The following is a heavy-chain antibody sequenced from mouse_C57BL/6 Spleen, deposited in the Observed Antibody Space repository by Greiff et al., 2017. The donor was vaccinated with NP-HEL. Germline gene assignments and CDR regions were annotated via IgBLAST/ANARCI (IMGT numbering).Heavy chain of an antibody. V-gene: IGHV1-42*01. CDR2: INPSTGGT. Sequence: VQLQQSGPELVKPGASVKISCKASGYSFTGYYMNWVKQSPEKSLEWIGEINPSTGGTTYNQKFKAKATLTVDKSSSTAYMQLKSLTSEDSAVYYCARYENYDYDGPYAMDYWGQGTSVTVSS. J-gene: IGHJ4*01. CDR3: ARYENYDYDGPYAMDY. D-gene: IGHD2-4*01. CDR1: GYSFTGYY.